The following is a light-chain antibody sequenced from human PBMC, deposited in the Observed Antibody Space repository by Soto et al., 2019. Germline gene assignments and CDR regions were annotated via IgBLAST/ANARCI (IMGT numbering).Light chain of an antibody. CDR2: DAS. Sequence: DIQMTQSPSPLSASVGDRVTITCRASQGISTFLAWYQQHPGTAPKRLIYDASNLQSGVPSRFSGSGSGTEFTLTISSLQPEDVATYYCQQVNNYPLTFGGGTKVDIK. J-gene: IGKJ4*01. CDR1: QGISTF. CDR3: QQVNNYPLT. V-gene: IGKV1-9*01.